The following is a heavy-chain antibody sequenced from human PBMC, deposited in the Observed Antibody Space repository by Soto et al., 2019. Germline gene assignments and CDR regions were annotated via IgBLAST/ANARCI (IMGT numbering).Heavy chain of an antibody. V-gene: IGHV3-23*01. CDR1: AFSISNYP. CDR3: AKVGKKVGYGMDV. J-gene: IGHJ6*02. CDR2: ISGSGANT. D-gene: IGHD1-26*01. Sequence: EEQLLESGGGLVQPGGSLRLSCAASAFSISNYPMSWVRQAPGKGLEWVSSISGSGANTYFADSVTGRFAISRDDYKNTLYLQMNNLRGEDTAVYYCAKVGKKVGYGMDVWGQGTTVIVSS.